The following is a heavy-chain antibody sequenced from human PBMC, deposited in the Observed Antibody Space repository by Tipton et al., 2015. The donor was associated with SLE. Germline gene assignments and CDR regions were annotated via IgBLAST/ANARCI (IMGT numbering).Heavy chain of an antibody. CDR3: ARRGADNYDSSGYINWYFDL. V-gene: IGHV1-18*01. CDR2: ISAYNGNT. D-gene: IGHD3-22*01. J-gene: IGHJ2*01. CDR1: GYTFTSYG. Sequence: QSGAEVKKPGASVKVSCKASGYTFTSYGISWVRQAPGQGLEWMGWISAYNGNTNYAQKLQGRVTMTTDTSTSTAYMELRSLRSDDTAVYYCARRGADNYDSSGYINWYFDLWGRGTLVTVSS.